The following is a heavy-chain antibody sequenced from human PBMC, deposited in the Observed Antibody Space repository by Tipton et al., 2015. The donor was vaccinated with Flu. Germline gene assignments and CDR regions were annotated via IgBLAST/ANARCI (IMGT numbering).Heavy chain of an antibody. CDR3: VRRVRYGYIEYYLAY. D-gene: IGHD1-1*01. CDR1: GYLFDSYW. V-gene: IGHV5-51*03. J-gene: IGHJ4*02. CDR2: IYPTDSDT. Sequence: QLVQSGAELKMSGESLRISCKASGYLFDSYWIAWVRQMPGKGLEWMGIIYPTDSDTRYNPSFRGQVTISVDKSINTAYLRWTSLQASDTAMYYCVRRVRYGYIEYYLAYWGQGTLVTVSS.